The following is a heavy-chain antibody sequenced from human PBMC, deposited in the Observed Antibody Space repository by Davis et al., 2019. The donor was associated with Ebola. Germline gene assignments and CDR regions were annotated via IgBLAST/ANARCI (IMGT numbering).Heavy chain of an antibody. V-gene: IGHV1-18*01. CDR2: ISAYNGNT. CDR3: AREFGTEISSWFDP. D-gene: IGHD6-13*01. CDR1: GYTFTSYG. J-gene: IGHJ5*02. Sequence: ASVKVSCKASGYTFTSYGISWVRQAPGQGLEWMGWISAYNGNTNYAQKLQGRVTMTTDTSTSTAYMELRSLRSDDTAVYYCAREFGTEISSWFDPWGQGTLVTVSS.